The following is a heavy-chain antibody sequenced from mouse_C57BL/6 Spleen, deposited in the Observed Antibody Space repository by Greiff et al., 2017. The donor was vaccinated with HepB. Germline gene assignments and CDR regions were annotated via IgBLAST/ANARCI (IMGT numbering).Heavy chain of an antibody. CDR1: GFTFSNYW. CDR2: IRLKSDNYAT. V-gene: IGHV6-3*01. CDR3: ILSYYYGSSLDY. J-gene: IGHJ2*01. Sequence: EVKLVESGGGLVQPGGSMKLSCVASGFTFSNYWMNWVRQSPEKGLEWVAQIRLKSDNYATHYAESVKGRFTISRDDSKSSVYLQMNNLRAEDTGIYYCILSYYYGSSLDYWGQGTTLTVSS. D-gene: IGHD1-1*01.